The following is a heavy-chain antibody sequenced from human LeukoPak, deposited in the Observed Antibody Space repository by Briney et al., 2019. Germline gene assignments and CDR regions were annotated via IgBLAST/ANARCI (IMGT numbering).Heavy chain of an antibody. D-gene: IGHD4-23*01. CDR1: GYTFTGHY. V-gene: IGHV1-2*02. J-gene: IGHJ4*02. CDR3: ARSLRWELPYYLDY. CDR2: INPSSGGT. Sequence: EASVKVSCKASGYTFTGHYMHWVRQAPGQGLEWMGWINPSSGGTHFAQEFQGRVTMTRDTSISTAYIELNSLRSVDTAVYYCARSLRWELPYYLDYWGQGTLVTVSS.